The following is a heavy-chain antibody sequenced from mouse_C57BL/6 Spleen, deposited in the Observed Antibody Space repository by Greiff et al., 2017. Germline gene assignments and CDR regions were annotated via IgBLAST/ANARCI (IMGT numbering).Heavy chain of an antibody. J-gene: IGHJ3*01. CDR1: GYAFTNYL. D-gene: IGHD2-1*01. CDR3: ARREVYGNPSWFAY. CDR2: INPGSGGT. V-gene: IGHV1-54*01. Sequence: VQLQQSGAELVRPGTSVKVSCKASGYAFTNYLIEWVKQRPGQGLEWIGVINPGSGGTNYNEKFKGKATLTADKSSSTAYMQLSSLTSEDSAVYFCARREVYGNPSWFAYWGQGTLVTVSA.